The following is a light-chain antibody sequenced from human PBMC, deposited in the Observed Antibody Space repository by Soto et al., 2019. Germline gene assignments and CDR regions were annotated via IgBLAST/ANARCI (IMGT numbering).Light chain of an antibody. V-gene: IGKV1-27*01. Sequence: DVQTTPSPSSLSASVGDRVTITCRASQGIATYLAWFQQKPGKVPKLLIYAASTFQSGVPSRFSGSGSGTDFTLTISSLQPEDVGTYYCQKYNSAPLTFGGGTKVEIK. CDR1: QGIATY. J-gene: IGKJ4*01. CDR2: AAS. CDR3: QKYNSAPLT.